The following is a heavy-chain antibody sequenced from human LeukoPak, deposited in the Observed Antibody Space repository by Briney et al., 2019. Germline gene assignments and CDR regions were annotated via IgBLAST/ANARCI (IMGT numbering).Heavy chain of an antibody. CDR1: GGSISSGGYS. D-gene: IGHD5-12*01. CDR2: IYCSGST. V-gene: IGHV4-61*08. J-gene: IGHJ6*03. CDR3: ARAYSGYDFYYYYYYMDV. Sequence: SETLSLTCAVSGGSISSGGYSWSWIRQPPGKGLEWIGYIYCSGSTNYNPSLKSRVTISVDTSKNQFSLKLSSVTAADTAVYYCARAYSGYDFYYYYYYMDVWGKGTTVTVSS.